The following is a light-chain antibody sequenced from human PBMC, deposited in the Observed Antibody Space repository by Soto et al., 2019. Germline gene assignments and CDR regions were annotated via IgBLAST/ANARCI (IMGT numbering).Light chain of an antibody. CDR1: QSVSRK. CDR2: GAS. J-gene: IGKJ5*01. CDR3: QQYGRSPPIT. Sequence: EIVMTQSPATLSVSPGERATLSCRASQSVSRKLAWYQQTRGQAPRLLIYGASTRATGVPDRFSGSGSGTDFTLTISRLEPEDFAVYYCQQYGRSPPITFGQGTRLEI. V-gene: IGKV3-20*01.